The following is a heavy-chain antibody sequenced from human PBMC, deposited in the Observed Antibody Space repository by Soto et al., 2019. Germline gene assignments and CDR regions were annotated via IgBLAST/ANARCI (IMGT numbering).Heavy chain of an antibody. D-gene: IGHD6-13*01. V-gene: IGHV4-30-2*01. CDR2: IYHSGST. Sequence: QLQLQESGSGLVKPSQTLSLTCGVSGGSINSGDYAWSWIRQPPGKGLEWMGYIYHSGSTYYNPSPKSRVTILIDRSKNQFSLKLSSVTAADTAVYYCAGSRIAAAGGGLDVWGQGTTVTVSS. J-gene: IGHJ6*02. CDR3: AGSRIAAAGGGLDV. CDR1: GGSINSGDYA.